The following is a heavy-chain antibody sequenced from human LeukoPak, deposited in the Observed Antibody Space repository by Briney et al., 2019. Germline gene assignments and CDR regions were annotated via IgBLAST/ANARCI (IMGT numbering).Heavy chain of an antibody. D-gene: IGHD6-19*01. Sequence: GGSLTLSCAASGFTFNNFAMSWVRQAPGTGLEWVSAISGSAGSTYYADSVKGRFTISRDNSKSTLYLQMDSLGTEDTAVYFCAKGSVAATYKFDCWGQGTLVTVYS. CDR1: GFTFNNFA. CDR2: ISGSAGST. CDR3: AKGSVAATYKFDC. V-gene: IGHV3-23*01. J-gene: IGHJ4*02.